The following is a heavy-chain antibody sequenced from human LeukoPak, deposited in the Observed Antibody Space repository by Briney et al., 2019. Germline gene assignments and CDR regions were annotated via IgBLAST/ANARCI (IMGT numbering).Heavy chain of an antibody. J-gene: IGHJ6*02. Sequence: GGSLRLSRAASGFTYSSYAMHLVRQAAGKGLEWVAVISYDGSNKYYADSVKGRFTISRDNSKNTLYLQMNSLRAEDTAVYYCARDLRDCSSTSCYGRGYYYYGMDVWGQGTTVAVSS. V-gene: IGHV3-30-3*01. CDR2: ISYDGSNK. CDR3: ARDLRDCSSTSCYGRGYYYYGMDV. CDR1: GFTYSSYA. D-gene: IGHD2-2*01.